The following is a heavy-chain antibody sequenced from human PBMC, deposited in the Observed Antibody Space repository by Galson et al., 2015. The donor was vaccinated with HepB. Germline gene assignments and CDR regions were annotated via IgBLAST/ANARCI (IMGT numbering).Heavy chain of an antibody. CDR3: ARVPYSGYDRWFGY. D-gene: IGHD5-12*01. V-gene: IGHV1-3*01. J-gene: IGHJ4*02. CDR1: GYTFTSYA. Sequence: SVKVSCKASGYTFTSYAMHWVRQAPGQRLEWMGWINAGNGNTKYPQKFQGRVAITRDTSASTAYMELSSLRSEDTAVYYCARVPYSGYDRWFGYWGQGTLVTVSS. CDR2: INAGNGNT.